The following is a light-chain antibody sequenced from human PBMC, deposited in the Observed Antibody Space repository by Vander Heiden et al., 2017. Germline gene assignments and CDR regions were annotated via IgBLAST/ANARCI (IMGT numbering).Light chain of an antibody. CDR3: GSYAASNNLV. Sequence: QSALTQPPSASGSPGQSVTIPCTGTSSDVGYYNYVSWYQQHPGKAPKLMIYEVSKRPSGVPDRFSGSKSGNTASLTVSGLQAEDEADYYCGSYAASNNLVFGGGTKLTVL. CDR1: SSDVGYYNY. J-gene: IGLJ2*01. CDR2: EVS. V-gene: IGLV2-8*01.